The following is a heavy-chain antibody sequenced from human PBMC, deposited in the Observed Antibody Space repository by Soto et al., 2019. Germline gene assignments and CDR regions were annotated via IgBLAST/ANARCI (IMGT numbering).Heavy chain of an antibody. Sequence: SETLSLTCAVYGGSFSGYYWSWIRQPPGKGLEWIGYIYYSGSTNYNPSLKSRVTISVDTSKNQFSLKLSSVTAADTAVYYCARSYRRYCSGGSCYSYYYYYMDVWGKGTTVTVSS. J-gene: IGHJ6*03. V-gene: IGHV4-59*01. CDR3: ARSYRRYCSGGSCYSYYYYYMDV. CDR1: GGSFSGYY. CDR2: IYYSGST. D-gene: IGHD2-15*01.